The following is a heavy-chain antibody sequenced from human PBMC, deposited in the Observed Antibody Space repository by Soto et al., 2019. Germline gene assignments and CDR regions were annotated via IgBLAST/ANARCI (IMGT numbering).Heavy chain of an antibody. J-gene: IGHJ4*01. V-gene: IGHV2-5*02. D-gene: IGHD3-10*01. CDR3: AHIWPGTYSYYCDC. CDR2: IYWDDDK. Sequence: QITLKESGPPLMKPTQTLTLTCTFSGFSLSTSGVGVGWIRQPPGKALEWLALIYWDDDKRDSPSLKSRLTIPNHNSKRHEILTQTKKDPLDTAKYYCAHIWPGTYSYYCDCWVHGTLVAV. CDR1: GFSLSTSGVG.